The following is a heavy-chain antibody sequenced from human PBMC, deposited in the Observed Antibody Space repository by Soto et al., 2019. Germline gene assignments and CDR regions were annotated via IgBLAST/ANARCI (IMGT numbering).Heavy chain of an antibody. V-gene: IGHV4-39*01. D-gene: IGHD5-12*01. CDR3: ARLDQDTTRDGYNLADAFDI. J-gene: IGHJ3*02. CDR2: IYYSGST. CDR1: GGSISSSSYY. Sequence: SETLSLTCTVSGGSISSSSYYWGWIRQPPGKGLEWIGSIYYSGSTYYNPSLKSRVTISVNTSKNQFSLKLSSVTAADTAVYYCARLDQDTTRDGYNLADAFDIWGQGTMVTVSS.